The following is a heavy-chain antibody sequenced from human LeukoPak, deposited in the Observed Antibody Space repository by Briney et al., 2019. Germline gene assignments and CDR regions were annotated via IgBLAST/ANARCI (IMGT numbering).Heavy chain of an antibody. D-gene: IGHD6-19*01. V-gene: IGHV1-2*02. CDR3: ARDYVAVAGTTGLDFDY. CDR2: INPNSGGT. J-gene: IGHJ4*02. CDR1: GYTFTGYY. Sequence: GASVNVSCKASGYTFTGYYMHWVRQAPGQGLEWMGWINPNSGGTNYAQKFQGRVTMTRDTSISTAYMELSRLRSDDTAVYYCARDYVAVAGTTGLDFDYWGQGTLVTVSS.